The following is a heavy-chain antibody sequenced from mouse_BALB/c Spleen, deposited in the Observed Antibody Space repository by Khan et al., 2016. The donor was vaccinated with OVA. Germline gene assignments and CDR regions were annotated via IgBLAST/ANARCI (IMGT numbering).Heavy chain of an antibody. CDR3: AIGSGYGNFFAY. J-gene: IGHJ3*01. V-gene: IGHV1S132*01. CDR1: GYIFTSYW. CDR2: IYPGTGST. Sequence: VQLQESGGDLVRPGASVKLSCKTSGYIFTSYWIHWVKQRSGQGLEWIARIYPGTGSTYYNEKFKGKATLTADNSSSTAYMQLSSLNSEDSSVYLGAIGSGYGNFFAYWGQGTLVTVSA. D-gene: IGHD2-1*01.